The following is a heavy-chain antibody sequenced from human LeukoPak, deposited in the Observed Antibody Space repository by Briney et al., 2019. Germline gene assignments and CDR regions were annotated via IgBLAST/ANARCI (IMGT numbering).Heavy chain of an antibody. CDR2: IYYSGST. D-gene: IGHD3-22*01. CDR3: ARENSSGYSFDY. CDR1: GGSISSYY. V-gene: IGHV4-59*01. Sequence: PSETLSLTYTVSGGSISSYYWSWIRQPPGKGLEWIGYIYYSGSTNYNPSLKSRVTISVDTSKNQFPLKLSSVTAADTAVYYCARENSSGYSFDYWGQGTLVTVSS. J-gene: IGHJ4*02.